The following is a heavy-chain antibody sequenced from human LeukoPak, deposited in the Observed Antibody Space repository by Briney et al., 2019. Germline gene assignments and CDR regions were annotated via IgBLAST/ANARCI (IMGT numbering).Heavy chain of an antibody. CDR2: MNPNSGGT. CDR3: ARGLFDTASPGKQGVLY. Sequence: ASVKVSCKATGYTFTGYYMHWVRQAPGQGLESMGLMNPNSGGTNYAQKFQGWVTMTRDTSISTAYMELNLRSDDTAVYYCARGLFDTASPGKQGVLYWGQGTLVTVSS. J-gene: IGHJ4*02. V-gene: IGHV1-2*04. D-gene: IGHD6-13*01. CDR1: GYTFTGYY.